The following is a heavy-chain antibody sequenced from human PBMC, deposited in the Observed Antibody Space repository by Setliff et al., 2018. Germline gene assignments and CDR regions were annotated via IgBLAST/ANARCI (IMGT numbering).Heavy chain of an antibody. CDR1: GDSISDAS. V-gene: IGHV4-59*12. CDR3: ARNPASFQSSFDH. CDR2: VFYNGAA. J-gene: IGHJ1*01. Sequence: SETLSLTCTVSGDSISDASIMAWIRQPPGKGLEFIGYVFYNGAAKYDPSLKSRVTMSVDTSKNQFSLRLSSVTVADTAVYYCARNPASFQSSFDHWGRGTLVTVSS. D-gene: IGHD2-15*01.